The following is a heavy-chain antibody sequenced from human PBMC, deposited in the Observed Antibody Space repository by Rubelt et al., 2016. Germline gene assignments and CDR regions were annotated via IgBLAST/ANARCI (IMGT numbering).Heavy chain of an antibody. Sequence: QATGEGLEWVSFIGGSGGSTNYAGSVKGRFTISRDNSKNTLYLQMNSLRGEDTAVYYCARVRGYGTYYFDYWGQGTLVTVSS. J-gene: IGHJ4*02. CDR2: IGGSGGST. CDR3: ARVRGYGTYYFDY. D-gene: IGHD2-15*01. V-gene: IGHV3-23*01.